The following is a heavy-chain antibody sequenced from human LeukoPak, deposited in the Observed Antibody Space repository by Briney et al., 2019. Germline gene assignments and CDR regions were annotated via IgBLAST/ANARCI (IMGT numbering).Heavy chain of an antibody. Sequence: ASVKVSCKASGYTFTGYYMHWVRQAPGQGLEWMGWINPNSGGTNYAQKFQGRVTMTRDTSISTAYMELSRLRSDDTAVYYCARDPPCSGTSCYMRYYYYGMDVWGQGTTVTVSS. CDR1: GYTFTGYY. CDR2: INPNSGGT. CDR3: ARDPPCSGTSCYMRYYYYGMDV. J-gene: IGHJ6*02. D-gene: IGHD2-2*02. V-gene: IGHV1-2*02.